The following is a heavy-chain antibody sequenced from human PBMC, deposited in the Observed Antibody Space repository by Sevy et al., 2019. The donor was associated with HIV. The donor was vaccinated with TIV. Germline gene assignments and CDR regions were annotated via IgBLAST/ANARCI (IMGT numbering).Heavy chain of an antibody. CDR2: IYSGGST. J-gene: IGHJ3*02. V-gene: IGHV3-53*01. CDR3: ARGITMMDDAFDI. Sequence: GVSLRLSCAASGFIVSSNYMSWVRQAPGKGLEWVSVIYSGGSTYYTDSVKGRFTISRDSSKNTLYLQMNSLRAEDTAVYYCARGITMMDDAFDIWGQGTMVTVSS. D-gene: IGHD3-22*01. CDR1: GFIVSSNY.